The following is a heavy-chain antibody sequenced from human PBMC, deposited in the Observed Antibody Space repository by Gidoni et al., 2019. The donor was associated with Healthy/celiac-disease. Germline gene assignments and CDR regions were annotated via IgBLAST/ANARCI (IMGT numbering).Heavy chain of an antibody. Sequence: QVQLVQSGAEVKKPGASVKVSCKASGYTFTRYYMHWVRQAPGQGLEWMGIINPSGGSTSYAQKFQGRVTMTRDTSTSTVYMELSSLRSEDTAVYYCARGDKGDSGWYERYYFDYWGQGTLVTVSS. CDR3: ARGDKGDSGWYERYYFDY. CDR2: INPSGGST. V-gene: IGHV1-46*01. D-gene: IGHD6-19*01. J-gene: IGHJ4*02. CDR1: GYTFTRYY.